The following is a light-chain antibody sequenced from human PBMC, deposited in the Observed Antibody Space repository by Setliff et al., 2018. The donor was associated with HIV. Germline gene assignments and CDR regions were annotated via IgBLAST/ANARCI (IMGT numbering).Light chain of an antibody. J-gene: IGLJ1*01. V-gene: IGLV2-14*03. CDR2: DVS. Sequence: QSALTQPASVSGSPGQSITISCTGTSSDIGGYKSVSWYQQHPGKAPKLMIYDVSKRPSGVSNRFSGSKSGNTASLTISGLQAEDEADYYCSSYTSSSTRVFGTGTKVTVL. CDR3: SSYTSSSTRV. CDR1: SSDIGGYKS.